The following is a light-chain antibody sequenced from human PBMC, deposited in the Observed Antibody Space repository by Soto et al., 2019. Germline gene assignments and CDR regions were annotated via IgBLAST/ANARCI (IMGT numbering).Light chain of an antibody. CDR1: SSDVGGYNY. J-gene: IGLJ1*01. V-gene: IGLV2-14*01. CDR3: SSYTSSSTPYV. CDR2: EVS. Sequence: QSELTQPASVSGSPGQSITISCTGTSSDVGGYNYVSWYQQRPGKAPKLMIYEVSNRPSGVSNRFSGSKSGNTASLTISGLQAEDEADYYCSSYTSSSTPYVFGTGTKVTVL.